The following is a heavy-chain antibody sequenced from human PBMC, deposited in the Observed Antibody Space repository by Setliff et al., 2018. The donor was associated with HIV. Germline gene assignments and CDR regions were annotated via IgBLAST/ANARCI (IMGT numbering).Heavy chain of an antibody. V-gene: IGHV4-34*01. J-gene: IGHJ4*02. Sequence: ETLSLTCAVYGASLSPYFWHWIRQSPGKGLEWIGEISHNGGFNYSPSLESRLTMSVDTPRNQVSLNLSAVTAADTAIYYCVRGANFYTPRKRIFDYWGQGMSVTVSS. CDR3: VRGANFYTPRKRIFDY. D-gene: IGHD3-3*01. CDR1: GASLSPYF. CDR2: ISHNGGF.